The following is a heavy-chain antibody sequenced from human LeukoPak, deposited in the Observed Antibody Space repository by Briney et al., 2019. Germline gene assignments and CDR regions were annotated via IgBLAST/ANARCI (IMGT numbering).Heavy chain of an antibody. CDR3: ARHYYDISGYYPLYFDY. CDR2: INHSGST. D-gene: IGHD3-22*01. CDR1: GGSFSGYY. Sequence: PSETLSLTCAVYGGSFSGYYWSWIRQPPGKGLEWIGEINHSGSTNYNPSLKSRVTISVDTSKKQFSLNLSSVTAADTAVYYCARHYYDISGYYPLYFDYWGQGTLVTVSS. J-gene: IGHJ4*02. V-gene: IGHV4-34*01.